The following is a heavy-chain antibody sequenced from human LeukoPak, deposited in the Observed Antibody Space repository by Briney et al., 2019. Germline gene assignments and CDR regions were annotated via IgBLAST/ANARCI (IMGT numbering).Heavy chain of an antibody. CDR3: ARSWIQLWLGDLTFDY. D-gene: IGHD5-18*01. J-gene: IGHJ4*02. Sequence: SETLSLTCAVSGGSISSTSYYWTWIRQPPGKGLEWIGSISYSGSTYYNPSLKSRVTISVDTSKNQFSLKLTSVNAADTAVYYCARSWIQLWLGDLTFDYWGQGTLVTVSS. CDR2: ISYSGST. V-gene: IGHV4-39*01. CDR1: GGSISSTSYY.